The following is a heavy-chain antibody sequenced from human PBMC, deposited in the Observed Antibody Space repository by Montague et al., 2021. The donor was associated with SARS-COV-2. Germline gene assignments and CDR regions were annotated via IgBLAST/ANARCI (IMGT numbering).Heavy chain of an antibody. CDR1: GGSFSGYC. CDR3: ARFYHVGMVRGVRRAYYYGMDV. Sequence: SETLSLTCAVYGGSFSGYCWSWIRQPPGKGLEWIGEINHSGSTNYNPSLKSRVTISGDTSKNQFSLKLSSVTAADTAVYYCARFYHVGMVRGVRRAYYYGMDVWGQGTTVTVSS. CDR2: INHSGST. V-gene: IGHV4-34*01. D-gene: IGHD3-10*01. J-gene: IGHJ6*02.